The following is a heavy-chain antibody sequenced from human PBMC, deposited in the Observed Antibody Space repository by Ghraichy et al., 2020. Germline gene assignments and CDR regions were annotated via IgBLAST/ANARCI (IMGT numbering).Heavy chain of an antibody. CDR2: ISGDGSST. CDR3: ARGGLHSSFDY. Sequence: GESLRLSCAASGFSFTNYWMHWVRQAPGKGLVWVSRISGDGSSTGSADSVKGRFTISRDNANNTMYLQMSNLRAEDTAVYYCARGGLHSSFDYWGQGTLVTVSS. V-gene: IGHV3-74*01. J-gene: IGHJ4*02. D-gene: IGHD4-11*01. CDR1: GFSFTNYW.